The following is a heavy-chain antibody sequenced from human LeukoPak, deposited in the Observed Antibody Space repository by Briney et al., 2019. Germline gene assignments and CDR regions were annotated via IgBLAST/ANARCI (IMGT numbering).Heavy chain of an antibody. CDR1: GYTFTSYG. D-gene: IGHD6-13*01. CDR2: ISAYNGNT. CDR3: VSTPVYSSSWYTYFQH. J-gene: IGHJ1*01. Sequence: ASVKVSCKASGYTFTSYGISWVRQAPGQGLEWMGWISAYNGNTNYAQKLQGRVTMTKDTSTSTAYMELRSLRSDDTAVYYCVSTPVYSSSWYTYFQHWGQGTLVSVSS. V-gene: IGHV1-18*01.